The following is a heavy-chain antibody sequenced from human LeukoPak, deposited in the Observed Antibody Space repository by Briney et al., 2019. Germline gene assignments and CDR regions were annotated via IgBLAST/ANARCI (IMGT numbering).Heavy chain of an antibody. CDR1: GFTFSSYT. V-gene: IGHV3-23*01. D-gene: IGHD2-2*01. CDR3: ARGDCSSTSCYGYYYYYGMDV. Sequence: GGSLRLSCAASGFTFSSYTMSWVRQAPGKGLEWVSGFRGSDGETFYADSVKGRFTISRDNSKNTLYLQMNSLRAEDTAVYYCARGDCSSTSCYGYYYYYGMDVWGQGTTVTVSS. J-gene: IGHJ6*02. CDR2: FRGSDGET.